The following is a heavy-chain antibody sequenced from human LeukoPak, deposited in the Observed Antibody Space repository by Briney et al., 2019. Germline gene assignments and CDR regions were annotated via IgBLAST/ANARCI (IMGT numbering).Heavy chain of an antibody. CDR2: ISSSSSYI. D-gene: IGHD5-12*01. CDR1: GFTFSSYS. Sequence: GGSLRLSCAASGFTFSSYSMNWVRQAPGKGREWVSSISSSSSYIYYADSVKGRFTISRDNAKNSLYLQMNSLRAEDTAVYYCARDLVATSAYHMDVWGKGTTVTVSS. J-gene: IGHJ6*03. CDR3: ARDLVATSAYHMDV. V-gene: IGHV3-21*01.